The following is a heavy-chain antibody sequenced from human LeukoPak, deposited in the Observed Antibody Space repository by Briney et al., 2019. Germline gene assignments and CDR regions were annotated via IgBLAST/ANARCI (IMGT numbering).Heavy chain of an antibody. CDR3: AREWCSGGSCHEGIDY. V-gene: IGHV4-61*01. J-gene: IGHJ4*02. Sequence: PSETLSLTCTVSGGSVSSGSYYWSWIRQPPGKGLEWIGYIYYSGSTNYNPSLKSRVTISVDTSKNQFSLKLSSVTAADTAVYYCAREWCSGGSCHEGIDYWGQGTLVTVSS. CDR1: GGSVSSGSYY. CDR2: IYYSGST. D-gene: IGHD2-15*01.